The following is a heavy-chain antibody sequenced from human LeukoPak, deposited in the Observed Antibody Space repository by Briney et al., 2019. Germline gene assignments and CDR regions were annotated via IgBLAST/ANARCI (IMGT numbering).Heavy chain of an antibody. CDR2: IYPGDSDT. CDR3: ARQPITTADYFDY. CDR1: GYSFTTYW. D-gene: IGHD3-10*01. Sequence: GESLKISCKGSGYSFTTYWIGWVRQMPGKGLEWMGIIYPGDSDTRYSPSFQGQVTISADKSIITAYLQWSSLKASDTAMYYCARQPITTADYFDYWGQGTLITVSS. J-gene: IGHJ4*02. V-gene: IGHV5-51*01.